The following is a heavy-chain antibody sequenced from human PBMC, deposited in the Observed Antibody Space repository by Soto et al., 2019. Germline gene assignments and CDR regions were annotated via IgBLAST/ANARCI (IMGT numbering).Heavy chain of an antibody. V-gene: IGHV1-3*01. J-gene: IGHJ6*02. Sequence: GASVKVSCKASGYTFTTYAVHWVRQAPGQGLEWMGWINPDNGNTKYSQKFQGRVTITRDTSTSTAYMELRSLRSDDTAVYYCARLGYCSGGCYDYHYYYAMDVWGQGTTVTVSS. CDR1: GYTFTTYA. CDR3: ARLGYCSGGCYDYHYYYAMDV. D-gene: IGHD2-15*01. CDR2: INPDNGNT.